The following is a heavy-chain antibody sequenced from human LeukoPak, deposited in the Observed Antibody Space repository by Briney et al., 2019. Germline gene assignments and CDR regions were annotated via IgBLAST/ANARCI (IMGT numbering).Heavy chain of an antibody. Sequence: GASVKVSCKASGGTFSSYAISWVRQAPGQGLEWMGRIIPILGIANYAQKFQGRVTITADKSTSTAYMELSSLRSEDTAVYYCARGGPRYYDFWSGYYFTWGQGTLVTVSS. V-gene: IGHV1-69*04. CDR3: ARGGPRYYDFWSGYYFT. J-gene: IGHJ5*02. CDR2: IIPILGIA. CDR1: GGTFSSYA. D-gene: IGHD3-3*01.